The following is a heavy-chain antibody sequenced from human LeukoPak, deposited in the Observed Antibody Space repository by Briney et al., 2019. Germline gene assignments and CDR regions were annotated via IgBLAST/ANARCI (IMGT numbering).Heavy chain of an antibody. J-gene: IGHJ4*02. CDR2: IIPIFGTA. CDR1: GGTFSSYA. V-gene: IGHV1-69*13. D-gene: IGHD6-13*01. CDR3: ARDLLDHIAAAGRDVGG. Sequence: ASVTVSFKASGGTFSSYAISWVRQAPGQGLEWMGGIIPIFGTANYAQKFQGRVTISADESTSTAYMELSSLRSEDTAVYYCARDLLDHIAAAGRDVGGWGQGTLVTVSS.